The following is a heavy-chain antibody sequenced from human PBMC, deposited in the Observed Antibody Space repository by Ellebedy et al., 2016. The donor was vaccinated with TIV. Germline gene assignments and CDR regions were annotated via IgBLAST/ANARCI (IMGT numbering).Heavy chain of an antibody. CDR3: AGVVEQQLVLSWFDP. CDR2: IIPIFGTA. V-gene: IGHV1-69*06. J-gene: IGHJ5*02. CDR1: GGTFSSYA. D-gene: IGHD6-13*01. Sequence: SVKVSXXASGGTFSSYAISWVRQAPGQGLEWMGGIIPIFGTANYAQKFQGRVTITADKSTSTAYMELSSLRSEDTAVYYCAGVVEQQLVLSWFDPWGQGTLVTVSS.